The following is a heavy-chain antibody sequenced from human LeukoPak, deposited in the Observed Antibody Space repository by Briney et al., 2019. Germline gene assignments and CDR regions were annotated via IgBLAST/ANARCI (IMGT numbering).Heavy chain of an antibody. V-gene: IGHV3-30*18. CDR2: ISYDGSNK. J-gene: IGHJ5*02. CDR3: AKRAKLWYPLGFDP. CDR1: GFTFSSYG. D-gene: IGHD2-21*01. Sequence: GRSLRLSCAASGFTFSSYGMHWVRQAPGKGLEWVAVISYDGSNKYYADSVKGRFTISRDNSKNTLYLQMNSLRAEDTAVYYCAKRAKLWYPLGFDPWGQGTLVTVSS.